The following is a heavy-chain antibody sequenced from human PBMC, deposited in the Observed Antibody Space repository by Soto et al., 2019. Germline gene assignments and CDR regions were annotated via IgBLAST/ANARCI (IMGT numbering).Heavy chain of an antibody. CDR1: GFTFSDYY. Sequence: QVQLVESGGGLVKPGGSLRLSCAASGFTFSDYYMSWVRQAPGKGLEWISFISSSDSTTYYADSVKGRFTISRDNAKNSLYLQMNSLRAEDTAVYYCARDEYDILTGLLSDYWGQGTLVTVSS. CDR2: ISSSDSTT. J-gene: IGHJ4*02. CDR3: ARDEYDILTGLLSDY. D-gene: IGHD3-9*01. V-gene: IGHV3-11*01.